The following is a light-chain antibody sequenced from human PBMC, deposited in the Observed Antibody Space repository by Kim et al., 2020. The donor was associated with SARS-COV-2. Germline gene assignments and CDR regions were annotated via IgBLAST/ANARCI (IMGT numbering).Light chain of an antibody. Sequence: SSELTQDPAVSVALGQTVRITCQGDSLRSYYASWYQQKPGQAPVLVIYGKNNRPSGIPDRSSGSISGNTASLTITGAQAEDEADYYCKSPDSCGNHLVFG. CDR2: GKN. CDR3: KSPDSCGNHLV. V-gene: IGLV3-19*01. CDR1: SLRSYY. J-gene: IGLJ2*01.